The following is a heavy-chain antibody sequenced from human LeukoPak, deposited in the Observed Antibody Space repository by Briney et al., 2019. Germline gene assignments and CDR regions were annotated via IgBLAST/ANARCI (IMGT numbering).Heavy chain of an antibody. CDR3: ARHVSGRYYYDSSGYYEGQIDY. CDR1: GGSISSSSYY. CDR2: IYYSGST. Sequence: SETLSLTCTVSGGSISSSSYYWGWIRQPPGKRLEWIGSIYYSGSTYYNPSLKSRVTISVDTSKNQFSLKLSSVTAADTAVYYCARHVSGRYYYDSSGYYEGQIDYWGQGTLVTVSS. V-gene: IGHV4-39*01. J-gene: IGHJ4*02. D-gene: IGHD3-22*01.